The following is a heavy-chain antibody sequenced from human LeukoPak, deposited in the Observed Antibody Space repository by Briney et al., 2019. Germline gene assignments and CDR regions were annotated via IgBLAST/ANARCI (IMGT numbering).Heavy chain of an antibody. Sequence: SETLSLTCAVYGGSSSGYYWSWIRQPPGKGLEWIGEINHSGSTNCNPSLKSRVTISVDTSKNQFSLKLSSVTAADTAVYYCASLAAAGTEDYYYYMDVWGKGTTVTVSS. V-gene: IGHV4-34*01. J-gene: IGHJ6*03. CDR2: INHSGST. CDR1: GGSSSGYY. CDR3: ASLAAAGTEDYYYYMDV. D-gene: IGHD6-13*01.